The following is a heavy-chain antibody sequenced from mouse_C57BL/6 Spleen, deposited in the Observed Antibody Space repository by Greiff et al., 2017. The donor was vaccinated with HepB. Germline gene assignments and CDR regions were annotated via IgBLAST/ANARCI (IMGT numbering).Heavy chain of an antibody. V-gene: IGHV5-9-1*02. Sequence: EVKLMESGEGLVKPGGSLKLSCAASGFTFSSYAMSWVRQTPEKRLEWVAYISSGGDYIYYADTVKGRFTISRDNARNTLYLQMSSLKSEDTAMYYCTRENYYGSSHYWYFDVWGTGTTVTVSS. CDR1: GFTFSSYA. J-gene: IGHJ1*03. D-gene: IGHD1-1*01. CDR3: TRENYYGSSHYWYFDV. CDR2: ISSGGDYI.